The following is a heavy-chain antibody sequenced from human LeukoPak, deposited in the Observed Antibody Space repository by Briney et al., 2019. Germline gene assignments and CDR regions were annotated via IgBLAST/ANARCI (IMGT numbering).Heavy chain of an antibody. CDR1: GFTFSSYW. Sequence: GGSLRLSCAASGFTFSSYWMHWVRQAPGKGLVWVSRINSDGSSTSYADSVKGRFTISRDNAKNTLYLQMNSLRAEDTAVYYCALINSYYYGMDAWGHGTTVTVSS. V-gene: IGHV3-74*01. J-gene: IGHJ6*02. CDR3: ALINSYYYGMDA. D-gene: IGHD3-10*01. CDR2: INSDGSST.